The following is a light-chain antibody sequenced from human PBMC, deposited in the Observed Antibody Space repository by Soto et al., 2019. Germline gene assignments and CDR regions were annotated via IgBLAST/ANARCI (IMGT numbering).Light chain of an antibody. V-gene: IGLV2-14*01. CDR3: SSYTSSSTWV. J-gene: IGLJ3*02. CDR1: SSDVGGYNY. Sequence: QSVLTQPASVSGSPGQSITISCTGTSSDVGGYNYVSWYQQHPGKAPKLMIYEVSNRPSGVSHRFSGSKSGNTASLTIAVLQAEDEADYYCSSYTSSSTWVFGGGTQLTVL. CDR2: EVS.